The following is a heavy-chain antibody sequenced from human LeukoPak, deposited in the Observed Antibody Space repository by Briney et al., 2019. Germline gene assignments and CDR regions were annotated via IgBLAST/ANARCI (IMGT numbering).Heavy chain of an antibody. J-gene: IGHJ4*02. CDR1: GFTFSSYW. D-gene: IGHD4-17*01. Sequence: PGGSLRLSCAASGFTFSSYWMTWVRQAPGKGLEWVATIKQDGNVTYYLDSVNGRFTISRDNAKNSLYLQMTSLRAEDTAVYFCARYRGGGDYDFWGQGTLVTVSS. CDR2: IKQDGNVT. CDR3: ARYRGGGDYDF. V-gene: IGHV3-7*04.